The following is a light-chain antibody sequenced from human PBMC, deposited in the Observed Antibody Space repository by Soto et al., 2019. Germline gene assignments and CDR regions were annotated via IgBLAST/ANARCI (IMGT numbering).Light chain of an antibody. CDR2: GAS. V-gene: IGKV3-20*01. J-gene: IGKJ2*01. CDR1: PSVSSSY. Sequence: EIVLTQSPGTLSLSPGERATLSCRASPSVSSSYLAWYQQKPGQAPRLLIYGASSRATGIPDRFSGSGSGTDLTLTISTLEPEDFAVYYCHQYGSSPPYTFGQGTKLEIK. CDR3: HQYGSSPPYT.